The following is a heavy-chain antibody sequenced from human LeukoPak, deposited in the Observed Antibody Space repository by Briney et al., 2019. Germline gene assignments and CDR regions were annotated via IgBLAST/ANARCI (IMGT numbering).Heavy chain of an antibody. CDR1: GFTFSSYA. D-gene: IGHD2-15*01. CDR2: ISGSGDST. J-gene: IGHJ1*01. Sequence: QPGGSLRLSCAASGFTFSSYAMSWVRQAPGKGLEWVSAISGSGDSTYYADSVKGRFTISRDNSKNTLYLQMNSLRAEDTAVYYCAKVRGVAEYFQHWGQGTLVTVSS. CDR3: AKVRGVAEYFQH. V-gene: IGHV3-23*01.